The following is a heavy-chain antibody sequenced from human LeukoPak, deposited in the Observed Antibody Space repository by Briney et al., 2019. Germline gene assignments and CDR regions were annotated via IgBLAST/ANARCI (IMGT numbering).Heavy chain of an antibody. V-gene: IGHV4-39*01. J-gene: IGHJ3*02. D-gene: IGHD5-24*01. CDR3: ARRPRDGYRADAFDI. Sequence: SETLSLTCTVSGASIISSSYYWGWIRQPPGKGLEWIGSFYYSGTTHYNPSLKSRVTISVDTSKNQFSLKLSSVTAADTAVYYCARRPRDGYRADAFDIWGQGTMVTVSS. CDR2: FYYSGTT. CDR1: GASIISSSYY.